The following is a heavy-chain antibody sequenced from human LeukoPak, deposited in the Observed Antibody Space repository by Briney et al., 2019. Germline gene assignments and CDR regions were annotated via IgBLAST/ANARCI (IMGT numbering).Heavy chain of an antibody. CDR1: GGSISSYY. Sequence: PSETMSLTCTVSGGSISSYYWSWIRQPPGKGLEWIGYIYYSGSTKYNPSLKSRVTISVDTSKKQFSLKLSSVTAADTAVYYCARLNSSGFYYYYYYMDVWGKGTTVTVSS. CDR3: ARLNSSGFYYYYYYMDV. CDR2: IYYSGST. D-gene: IGHD6-19*01. V-gene: IGHV4-59*01. J-gene: IGHJ6*03.